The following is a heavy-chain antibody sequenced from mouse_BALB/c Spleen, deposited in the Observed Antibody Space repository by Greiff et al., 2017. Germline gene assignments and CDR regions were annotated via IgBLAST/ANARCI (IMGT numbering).Heavy chain of an antibody. D-gene: IGHD1-2*01. CDR1: GYSFTGYF. J-gene: IGHJ4*01. V-gene: IGHV1-20*02. CDR3: ARHYGQYYYAMDY. CDR2: INPYNGDT. Sequence: EVQLQQSGPELVKPGASVKISCKASGYSFTGYFMNWVMQSHGKSLEWIGRINPYNGDTFYNQKFKGKATLTVDKSSSTAHMELRSLASEDSAVYYCARHYGQYYYAMDYWGQGTSVTVAS.